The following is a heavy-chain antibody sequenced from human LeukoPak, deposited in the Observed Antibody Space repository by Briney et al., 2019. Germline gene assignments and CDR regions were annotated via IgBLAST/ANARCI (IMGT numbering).Heavy chain of an antibody. J-gene: IGHJ4*02. V-gene: IGHV4-59*11. CDR1: GGSISPHY. CDR2: VYYNGLT. CDR3: TRERSTVTFDY. Sequence: PSETLSLTCTVSGGSISPHYWTWIPQTPGKGLEWIGYVYYNGLTSYNASLRSRLILSVDTARNQVSLKLTSVTAADTAVYYCTRERSTVTFDYWGQGTLVTVSS. D-gene: IGHD4-17*01.